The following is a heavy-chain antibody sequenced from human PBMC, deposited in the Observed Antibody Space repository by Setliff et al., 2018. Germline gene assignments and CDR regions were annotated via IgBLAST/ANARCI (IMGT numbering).Heavy chain of an antibody. CDR1: GGSISSYF. V-gene: IGHV4-4*07. J-gene: IGHJ4*02. CDR2: IYSNENT. CDR3: VRESRSTWYRRDF. D-gene: IGHD6-13*01. Sequence: PSETLSLTCSVSGGSISSYFWNWVRQPAGKGLEWIGRIYSNENTNYNPSLKSRVTMSIDTSKNQLSLMLSSVTAADTAVYYCVRESRSTWYRRDFWGQGTLVTVSS.